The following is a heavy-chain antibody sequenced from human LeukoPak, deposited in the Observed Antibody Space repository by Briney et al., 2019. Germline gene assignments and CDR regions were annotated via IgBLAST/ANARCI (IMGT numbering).Heavy chain of an antibody. J-gene: IGHJ4*02. CDR3: ARVPIGRFTRKLDY. D-gene: IGHD3-3*01. Sequence: ASVKVSCKASGYTFTPYGINWVRQAPGQGLEWMGWISAYNGNTNYAQKLQGRVTMTTDTSTSTAYMELRSLRSDDTAVYYCARVPIGRFTRKLDYWGQGTLVTVSS. CDR1: GYTFTPYG. CDR2: ISAYNGNT. V-gene: IGHV1-18*01.